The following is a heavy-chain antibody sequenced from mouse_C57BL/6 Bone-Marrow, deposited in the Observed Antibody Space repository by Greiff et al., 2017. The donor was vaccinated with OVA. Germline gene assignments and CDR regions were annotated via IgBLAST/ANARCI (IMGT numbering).Heavy chain of an antibody. Sequence: QVQLQQPGAELVKPGASVKVSCKASGYTFTSYWMHWVKQRPGQGLEWIGRIHPSDSDTNYNQKFKGKATLTVDKSSSTAYMQLSSLTSEDSAVYYCAIKDSSGYWFAYWGQGTLVTVSA. D-gene: IGHD3-2*02. CDR3: AIKDSSGYWFAY. CDR1: GYTFTSYW. CDR2: IHPSDSDT. J-gene: IGHJ3*01. V-gene: IGHV1-74*01.